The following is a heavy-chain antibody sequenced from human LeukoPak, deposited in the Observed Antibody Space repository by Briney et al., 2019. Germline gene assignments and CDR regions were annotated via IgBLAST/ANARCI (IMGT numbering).Heavy chain of an antibody. J-gene: IGHJ4*02. CDR1: GFTVSSNY. D-gene: IGHD6-13*01. CDR3: ARALSTIAAAGLYYFDY. V-gene: IGHV3-53*01. Sequence: GGSLRLPCAASGFTVSSNYMSWVRQAPGKGLEWVSVIYSGGSTYYADSVKGRFTISRDNSKNTLYLQMNSLRAEDTAVYYCARALSTIAAAGLYYFDYWGQGTLVTVSS. CDR2: IYSGGST.